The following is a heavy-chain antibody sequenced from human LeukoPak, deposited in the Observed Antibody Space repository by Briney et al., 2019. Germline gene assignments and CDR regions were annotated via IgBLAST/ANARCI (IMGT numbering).Heavy chain of an antibody. V-gene: IGHV4-39*01. J-gene: IGHJ5*02. D-gene: IGHD3-3*01. CDR3: ARRSYDFWSGYPYNWFDP. CDR2: IYYSGST. Sequence: KPSETLSLTCAVYGGSFSGYYWGWIRQPPGKGLEWIGSIYYSGSTYYNPSLKSRVTISVDTSKNQFSLKLSSVTAADTAVYYCARRSYDFWSGYPYNWFDPWGQGTLVTVSS. CDR1: GGSFSGYY.